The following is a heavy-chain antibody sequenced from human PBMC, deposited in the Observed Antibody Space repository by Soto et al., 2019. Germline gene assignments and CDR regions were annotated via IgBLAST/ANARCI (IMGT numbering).Heavy chain of an antibody. CDR2: IIPIFGTA. Sequence: SVKVSCKTSGGTFSSYAISWVRQAPGQGLEWMGGIIPIFGTANHAQKFQGRVTITADESTSTAYMELSSLRSEDAAVYYCARASCSGGSCYSRGYYDYYGMDVWGQ. V-gene: IGHV1-69*13. CDR3: ARASCSGGSCYSRGYYDYYGMDV. J-gene: IGHJ6*02. CDR1: GGTFSSYA. D-gene: IGHD2-15*01.